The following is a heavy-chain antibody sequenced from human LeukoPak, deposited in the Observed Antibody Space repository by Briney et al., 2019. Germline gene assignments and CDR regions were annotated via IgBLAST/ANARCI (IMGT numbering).Heavy chain of an antibody. V-gene: IGHV4-4*09. CDR1: RGSISASIRSYY. Sequence: PSETLSLTCTVSRGSISASIRSYYWSWLRQPPGKGLEWIGYISSSGSTNDNPSLRSRVTISVDTSKNQFSLKLSSVTATDTAVYYCARRTGYCSGGSCYGALAFDYWGQGTLVTVSS. CDR3: ARRTGYCSGGSCYGALAFDY. CDR2: ISSSGST. D-gene: IGHD2-15*01. J-gene: IGHJ4*02.